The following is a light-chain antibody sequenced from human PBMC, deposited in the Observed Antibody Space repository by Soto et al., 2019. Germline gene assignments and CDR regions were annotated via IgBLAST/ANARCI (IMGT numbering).Light chain of an antibody. CDR3: HQYGSSPQA. V-gene: IGKV3-20*01. J-gene: IGKJ3*01. CDR2: GAS. CDR1: QSVTRSF. Sequence: EIVLTQSPGTLSLSPGERVTLSCRASQSVTRSFLAWYQQKPGQAPRLLIYGASSRATGLPDRFSGSGSGTDFTLTISILEPEDFAVYYCHQYGSSPQAFGPGTKVAIK.